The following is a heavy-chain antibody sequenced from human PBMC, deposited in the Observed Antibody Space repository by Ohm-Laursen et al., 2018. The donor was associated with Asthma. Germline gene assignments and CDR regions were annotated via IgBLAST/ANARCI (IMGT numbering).Heavy chain of an antibody. Sequence: SLRLSCAASGFNFGTYGMHWVRQAPGKGPEWVAVISQDGSSEYYADSVKGRFTISRDNSKNTLYLQMNSLRAEDTAVYYCARDNYDILTGYRTFDYWGQGTLVTVSS. D-gene: IGHD3-9*01. CDR1: GFNFGTYG. J-gene: IGHJ4*02. CDR2: ISQDGSSE. V-gene: IGHV3-30*03. CDR3: ARDNYDILTGYRTFDY.